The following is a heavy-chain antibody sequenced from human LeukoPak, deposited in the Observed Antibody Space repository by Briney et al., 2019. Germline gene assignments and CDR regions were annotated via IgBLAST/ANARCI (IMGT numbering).Heavy chain of an antibody. V-gene: IGHV4-34*01. D-gene: IGHD2-2*01. J-gene: IGHJ6*02. CDR3: ARGPSRSSTRGYYYYYGMDV. Sequence: SETLSLTCAVYGGSFSGYYWSLIRQPPGKGLEWIGEINHSGSTNYNPSLKSRVTISVDTSKNQFSLKLSSVTAADTAVYYCARGPSRSSTRGYYYYYGMDVWGQGTTVTVSS. CDR1: GGSFSGYY. CDR2: INHSGST.